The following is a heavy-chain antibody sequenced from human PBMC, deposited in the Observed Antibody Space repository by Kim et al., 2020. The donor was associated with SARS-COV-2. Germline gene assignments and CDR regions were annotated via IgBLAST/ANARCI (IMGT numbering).Heavy chain of an antibody. CDR3: AREGTTYGMDV. D-gene: IGHD4-17*01. J-gene: IGHJ6*02. V-gene: IGHV4-30-2*05. Sequence: TPYTPSLKSRATISIATSKKQCSLKLSSVTAADTAVYYCAREGTTYGMDVWGQGTTVTVSS. CDR2: T.